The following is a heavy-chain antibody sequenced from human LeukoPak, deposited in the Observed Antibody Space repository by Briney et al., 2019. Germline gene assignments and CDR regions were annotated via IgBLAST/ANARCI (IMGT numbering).Heavy chain of an antibody. CDR2: IYYSGST. Sequence: PSETLSLTCTVSGGSISSYYWSWIRQPPGKGLEWIGYIYYSGSTDYNPSLKSRVTISVDTSKNQFSLKLSSVTAADTAVYYCARDGKGRGRYYYGMDVWGQGTTVTVSS. CDR3: ARDGKGRGRYYYGMDV. CDR1: GGSISSYY. D-gene: IGHD3-16*01. V-gene: IGHV4-59*01. J-gene: IGHJ6*02.